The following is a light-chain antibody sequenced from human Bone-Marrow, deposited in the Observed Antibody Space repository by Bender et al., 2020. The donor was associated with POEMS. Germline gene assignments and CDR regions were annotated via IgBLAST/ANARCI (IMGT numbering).Light chain of an antibody. CDR1: TSDIGSYSL. CDR3: SAYTGGYTGV. V-gene: IGLV2-14*02. CDR2: EVT. J-gene: IGLJ3*02. Sequence: QSVLTQPASVSGSPGQSLTISCTGTTSDIGSYSLVSWYQQHPGNAPKLMIYEVTKRPSGVSDRFSGSNSGNTASLTISGLQAEDEADYYCSAYTGGYTGVFGGGTKLTVL.